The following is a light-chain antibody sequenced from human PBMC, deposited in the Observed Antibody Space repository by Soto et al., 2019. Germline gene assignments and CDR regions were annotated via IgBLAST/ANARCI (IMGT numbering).Light chain of an antibody. CDR1: QSIGTN. CDR3: QQYAGWPRT. J-gene: IGKJ2*01. CDR2: GAS. V-gene: IGKV3-15*01. Sequence: ETVMTQSPATLSVSPGDRVTLSCRASQSIGTNLLWLQQSPGQPPRLLISGASDRVAGVPDRFSGSGSGTDFTLTISGLQSEDCAVDDCQQYAGWPRTFGQGTKLEIK.